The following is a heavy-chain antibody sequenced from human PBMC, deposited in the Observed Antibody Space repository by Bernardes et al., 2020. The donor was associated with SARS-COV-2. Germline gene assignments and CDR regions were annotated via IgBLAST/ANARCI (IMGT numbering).Heavy chain of an antibody. CDR2: ISFDGSIK. CDR1: GFTFNTYA. J-gene: IGHJ4*02. V-gene: IGHV3-30-3*01. CDR3: TRGLELELITWFDY. D-gene: IGHD1-7*01. Sequence: GGSLRLSCAASGFTFNTYAMHWVRQAPGKGLEWVALISFDGSIKYYTDSVKGRFTISRDNSKNTLYLLMNSLRTDDTAVYYCTRGLELELITWFDYWGQGTRVTVSS.